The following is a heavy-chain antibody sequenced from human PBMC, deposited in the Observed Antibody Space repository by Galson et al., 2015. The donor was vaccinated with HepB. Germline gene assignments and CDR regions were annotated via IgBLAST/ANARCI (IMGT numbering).Heavy chain of an antibody. Sequence: CAISGDSVSSNSAAWNWIRQSPSRGLEWLGRTYYRSKWYNDYAVSAKSRITINPDTSKNQFSLQLNSVTPEDTAVYYCAREGYGITGTHFDYWGQGTLVTVSS. CDR1: GDSVSSNSAA. CDR2: TYYRSKWYN. D-gene: IGHD1-7*01. CDR3: AREGYGITGTHFDY. V-gene: IGHV6-1*01. J-gene: IGHJ4*02.